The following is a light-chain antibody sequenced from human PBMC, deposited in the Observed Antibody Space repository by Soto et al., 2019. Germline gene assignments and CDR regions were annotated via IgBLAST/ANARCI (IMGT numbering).Light chain of an antibody. Sequence: DIQMTQSPSSLSASVGDRVTITCQASQDISNYLNWYQQKPGKAPKLLIYDASNLETGVPSRFSGSGSGTDFTFTISTLQPEGIATYYCQQYDTLPFTLGPGTKVDIK. V-gene: IGKV1-33*01. CDR3: QQYDTLPFT. J-gene: IGKJ3*01. CDR2: DAS. CDR1: QDISNY.